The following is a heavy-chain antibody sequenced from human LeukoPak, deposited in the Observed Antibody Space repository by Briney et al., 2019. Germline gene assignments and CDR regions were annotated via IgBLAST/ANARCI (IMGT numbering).Heavy chain of an antibody. J-gene: IGHJ4*02. CDR1: GXSFSGFY. CDR2: IHHSGST. D-gene: IGHD6-13*01. CDR3: ARMREIAATGISGGDY. Sequence: PSETLSLTWAVYGXSFSGFYGSWVRQPPGKGLEWIAEIHHSGSTNYNPSLKSRVTISVDTSKNQFSLKLSSVTAADTAVYYCARMREIAATGISGGDYWGQGTLVTVSS. V-gene: IGHV4-34*01.